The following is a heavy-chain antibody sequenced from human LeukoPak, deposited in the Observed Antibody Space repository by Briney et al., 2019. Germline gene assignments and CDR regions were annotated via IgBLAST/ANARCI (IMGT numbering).Heavy chain of an antibody. V-gene: IGHV1-69*05. CDR1: GGTFNNYA. Sequence: GASVKVSCKASGGTFNNYAISWVRQAPGQGLEWMGEIIPICDTSTYAQKYRGRVTITTDESTSTAYMELSSLRSEDTAVYYCAGMVSPTAAGTGYFDPWGQGTLVTVSS. J-gene: IGHJ5*02. D-gene: IGHD6-13*01. CDR3: AGMVSPTAAGTGYFDP. CDR2: IIPICDTS.